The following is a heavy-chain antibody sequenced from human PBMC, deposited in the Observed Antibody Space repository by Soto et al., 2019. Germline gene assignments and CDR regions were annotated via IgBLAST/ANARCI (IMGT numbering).Heavy chain of an antibody. D-gene: IGHD3-10*01. CDR3: ARAPSMVRGAADY. V-gene: IGHV3-66*01. CDR2: IYNGGST. CDR1: GFTVSSNY. J-gene: IGHJ4*02. Sequence: EVQLVESGGGLVQPGGSLRLSCAASGFTVSSNYMSWVRQAPGKGLEWVSVIYNGGSTYYADSVKGRFTISRDNSKNTLYLQMNSLGAEDTAVYYCARAPSMVRGAADYWGQGTLVTVSS.